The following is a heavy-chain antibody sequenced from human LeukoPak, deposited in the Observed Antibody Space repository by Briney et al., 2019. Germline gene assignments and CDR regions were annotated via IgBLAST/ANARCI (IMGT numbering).Heavy chain of an antibody. Sequence: ASMKVSCKVSGYTLTELSMHWVRQAPGKGLEWMGGFDPEDGETIYAQKFQGRVTMTEDTSTDTAYMELSSLRSEDTAVYYCATGKGETFYYYYMDVWGKGTTVTVSS. V-gene: IGHV1-24*01. CDR3: ATGKGETFYYYYMDV. D-gene: IGHD1-26*01. CDR1: GYTLTELS. CDR2: FDPEDGET. J-gene: IGHJ6*03.